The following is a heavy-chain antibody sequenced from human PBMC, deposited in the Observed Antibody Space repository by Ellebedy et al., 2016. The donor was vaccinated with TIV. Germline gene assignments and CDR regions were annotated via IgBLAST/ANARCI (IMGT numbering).Heavy chain of an antibody. CDR2: VIPIIGAV. CDR3: VRIEDGGWALDH. Sequence: AASVKVSCKASGDILSSYAISWVRQAPGQGLEWMGGVIPIIGAVNYAQDFQGRVTITADEFTYTSHMLLSSLRSDDTAIYYCVRIEDGGWALDHWGQGTLVTVSS. D-gene: IGHD5-24*01. J-gene: IGHJ4*02. V-gene: IGHV1-69*13. CDR1: GDILSSYA.